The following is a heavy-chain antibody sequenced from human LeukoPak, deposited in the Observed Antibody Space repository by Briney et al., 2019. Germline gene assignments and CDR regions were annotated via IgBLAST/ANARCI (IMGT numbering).Heavy chain of an antibody. CDR2: IWYDGSNK. Sequence: TGGSLRLSCAASGFTFDDYAMHWVRQAPGKGLEWVAVIWYDGSNKYYADSVKGRFTISRDNSKNTLYLQMNSLRAEDTAVHYCARDREPRVSYYYMDVWGKGTTVTVSS. D-gene: IGHD1-14*01. CDR3: ARDREPRVSYYYMDV. V-gene: IGHV3-33*08. J-gene: IGHJ6*03. CDR1: GFTFDDYA.